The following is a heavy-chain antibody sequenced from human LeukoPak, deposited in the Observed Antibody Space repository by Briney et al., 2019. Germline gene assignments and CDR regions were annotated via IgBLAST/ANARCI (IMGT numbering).Heavy chain of an antibody. J-gene: IGHJ4*02. CDR2: IYYSGAT. D-gene: IGHD3-10*01. CDR1: GGSISNYY. Sequence: SETLSLTCTVSGGSISNYYWIWIRQPPGKGLEWIGHIYYSGATKYNPSLKGRITISVDTSKNQFSLMLSSVTAADTAVYYCARFGITVVRGGKYYFDYWGQGTLVTVSS. CDR3: ARFGITVVRGGKYYFDY. V-gene: IGHV4-59*08.